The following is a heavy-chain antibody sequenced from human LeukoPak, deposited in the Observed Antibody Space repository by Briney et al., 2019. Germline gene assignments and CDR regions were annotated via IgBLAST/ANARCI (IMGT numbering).Heavy chain of an antibody. V-gene: IGHV4-34*01. J-gene: IGHJ4*02. D-gene: IGHD2-8*01. CDR2: INHSGST. Sequence: PSETLSLTCALYGGSFIGYNWNWIRQPPGKGLEWIGQINHSGSTNYNPSLKSRVTISIDTSKNQFSLKLTSVTAADAAMYYCVRRANGPSYWGQGTLVTVSS. CDR1: GGSFIGYN. CDR3: VRRANGPSY.